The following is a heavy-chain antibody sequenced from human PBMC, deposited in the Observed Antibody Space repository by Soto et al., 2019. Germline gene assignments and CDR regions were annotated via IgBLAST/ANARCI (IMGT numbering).Heavy chain of an antibody. V-gene: IGHV3-21*01. J-gene: IGHJ3*02. CDR1: GFTFSSYS. D-gene: IGHD1-7*01. CDR2: ISCCSCNI. CDR3: ARVVELGAFDI. Sequence: GASLRLSCAASGFTFSSYSMNWVRQAPGKGLEYVTSISCCSCNIYSADSVKERFTISRDNSKSSQYLQMNRPRAGDTAGYYCARVVELGAFDIWGQWTMVTVSS.